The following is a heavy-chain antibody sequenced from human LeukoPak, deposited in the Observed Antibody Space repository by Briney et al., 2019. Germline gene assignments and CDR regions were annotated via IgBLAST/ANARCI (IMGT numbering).Heavy chain of an antibody. V-gene: IGHV3-23*01. CDR3: AKAQAAVAGYFDY. Sequence: GGSLRLSCAASGFTFTSYAMTWVRQAPGEGLEWVSGISGSGGGTYYADSVKGRFTISRDNSKNTLYLQMNSLRAEDTAVYYCAKAQAAVAGYFDYWGQGTLVTVSS. CDR2: ISGSGGGT. CDR1: GFTFTSYA. J-gene: IGHJ4*02. D-gene: IGHD6-19*01.